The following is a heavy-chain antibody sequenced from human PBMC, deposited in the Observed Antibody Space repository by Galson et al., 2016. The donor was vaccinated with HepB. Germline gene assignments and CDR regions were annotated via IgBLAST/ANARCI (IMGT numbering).Heavy chain of an antibody. CDR3: AGYEVVSFDY. D-gene: IGHD2-15*01. Sequence: LTCAVSGGSISSRGYYWSWIRQHPGKGLEWIGYIYYSGGTYYNPSLQSRLTISLDTSKNHFSLKLDSVTAADTAVYYCAGYEVVSFDYWGQGTLVTVSS. J-gene: IGHJ4*02. V-gene: IGHV4-31*11. CDR1: GGSISSRGYY. CDR2: IYYSGGT.